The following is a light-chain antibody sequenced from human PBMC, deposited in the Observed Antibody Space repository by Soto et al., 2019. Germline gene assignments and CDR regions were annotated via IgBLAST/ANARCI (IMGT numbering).Light chain of an antibody. Sequence: EIVFTQSPGTLSLSPGERATLSCRASQSVNTKYLAWYQQKPGQAPRLLISGVSSRATGIPDRFSGSGSGTDFILTISRVEPEDFAVYYCQQFGTSSLVTFGPGTKVDIK. V-gene: IGKV3-20*01. CDR2: GVS. CDR1: QSVNTKY. J-gene: IGKJ3*01. CDR3: QQFGTSSLVT.